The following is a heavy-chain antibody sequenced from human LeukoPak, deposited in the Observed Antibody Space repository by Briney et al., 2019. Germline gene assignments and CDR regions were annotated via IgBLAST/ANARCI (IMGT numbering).Heavy chain of an antibody. V-gene: IGHV1-46*04. J-gene: IGHJ4*02. D-gene: IGHD2-2*01. CDR1: GYTLTTYH. CDR3: ARRTGDCSSTSCYLDY. CDR2: INPSGDRT. Sequence: ASVKVSCKASGYTLTTYHMHWVRQARGQGLEWMGVINPSGDRTSYAKELQGRVTVTRDTSTSTVYMELRSLRSEDTAVYYCARRTGDCSSTSCYLDYWGQGTLVTVSS.